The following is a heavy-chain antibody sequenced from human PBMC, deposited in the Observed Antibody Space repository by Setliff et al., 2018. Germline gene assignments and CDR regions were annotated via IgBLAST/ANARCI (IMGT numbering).Heavy chain of an antibody. V-gene: IGHV4-4*09. CDR1: GGPINSHY. CDR3: ARRLRESHAFHI. D-gene: IGHD2-15*01. Sequence: SETLSLTCSVSGGPINSHYWSWVRQPPGKGLEWIGYVYSDGDSNYNPSLKSRVTISLGTTNDNFSLKLNSVTAADTAVYYCARRLRESHAFHIWGQGTLVTVSS. J-gene: IGHJ3*02. CDR2: VYSDGDS.